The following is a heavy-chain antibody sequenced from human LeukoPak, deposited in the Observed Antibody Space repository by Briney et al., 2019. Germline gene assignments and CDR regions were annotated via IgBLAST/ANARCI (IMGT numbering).Heavy chain of an antibody. V-gene: IGHV3-23*01. Sequence: GGSLRLSCAASASTFSSYAMSWVRQAPGKGLEWVSGISGSGGSTFYADSVKGRFTISRDNSKNTLYLQMNSLRAEDTAVYYCAKGYCGSTSCYLPHDYWGQGTLVTVSS. CDR3: AKGYCGSTSCYLPHDY. CDR2: ISGSGGST. CDR1: ASTFSSYA. D-gene: IGHD2-2*01. J-gene: IGHJ4*02.